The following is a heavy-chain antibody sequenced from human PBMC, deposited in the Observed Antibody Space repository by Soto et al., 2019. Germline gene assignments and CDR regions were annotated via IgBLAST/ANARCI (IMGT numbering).Heavy chain of an antibody. V-gene: IGHV4-59*01. Sequence: PSETLSLTCTVSGDSIRSYYWIWIRQPPGRGLEWIGFFYNSGTTNYNPSLKSRVTISGDTSKNQFSLKLMSVTAADTAVYYCARDGSGRPATYWGQGILVTVSS. CDR3: ARDGSGRPATY. J-gene: IGHJ4*02. CDR1: GDSIRSYY. CDR2: FYNSGTT. D-gene: IGHD3-10*01.